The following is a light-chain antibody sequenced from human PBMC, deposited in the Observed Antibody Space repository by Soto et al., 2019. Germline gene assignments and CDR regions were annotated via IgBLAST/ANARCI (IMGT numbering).Light chain of an antibody. CDR2: KAS. Sequence: NHSPYPLPASVGDRVTITFRANQSISTWLAWYQQKPGKAPNLLIYKASRLETGVPSRFSGSGSGTEFTLTISSLQPDDFATYYCQQYNSYRPFGQGTKVDIK. V-gene: IGKV1-5*03. J-gene: IGKJ1*01. CDR3: QQYNSYRP. CDR1: QSISTW.